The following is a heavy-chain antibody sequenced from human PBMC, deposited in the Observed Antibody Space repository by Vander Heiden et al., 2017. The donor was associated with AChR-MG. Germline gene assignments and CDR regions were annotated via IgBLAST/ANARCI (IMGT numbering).Heavy chain of an antibody. J-gene: IGHJ2*01. CDR3: ARGSLYSSGWYRLLSSWYFDL. D-gene: IGHD6-19*01. V-gene: IGHV4-59*01. Sequence: QVQPQESGPGLVKPSETLSLTCTVPGASISSFSWSGMRQPPGKGLELIGYIYYSGSTNYNPSLKSRVTISVDTSKNQFSLKLSSVTAADTAVYYCARGSLYSSGWYRLLSSWYFDLWGRGTLVTVSS. CDR1: GASISSFS. CDR2: IYYSGST.